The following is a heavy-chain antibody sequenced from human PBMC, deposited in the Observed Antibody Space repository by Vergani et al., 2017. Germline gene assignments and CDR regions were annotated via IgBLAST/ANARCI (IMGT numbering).Heavy chain of an antibody. CDR2: IYYSVST. CDR3: ARDCSRDAYKGLFDY. CDR1: GDSISRGGYY. Sequence: QVQLQESGPGLVKPSQTLSLTCTVSGDSISRGGYYWTWIRQHPGKGLEWIGYIYYSVSTYYNPSLKSRVTISVDTSKNQFSLRLSSVTAADTAVYYCARDCSRDAYKGLFDYWGQGTLVTVSS. V-gene: IGHV4-31*03. D-gene: IGHD5-24*01. J-gene: IGHJ4*02.